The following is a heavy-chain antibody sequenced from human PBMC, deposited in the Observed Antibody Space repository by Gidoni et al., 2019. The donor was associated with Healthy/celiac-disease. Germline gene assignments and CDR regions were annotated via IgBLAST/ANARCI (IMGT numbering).Heavy chain of an antibody. J-gene: IGHJ5*02. CDR1: GGSISSSSYY. Sequence: QLQLQESGPGLVQPSETLSLTCTVSGGSISSSSYYRGWIRQPPGKGLEWIGSIYYSGSPYSNPSLNSRVPISVDTSKNPFSLKLSSVTAADTAVYYCARRAGITGTRWAGWFDPWGQGTLVTVSS. CDR2: IYYSGSP. D-gene: IGHD1-7*01. V-gene: IGHV4-39*01. CDR3: ARRAGITGTRWAGWFDP.